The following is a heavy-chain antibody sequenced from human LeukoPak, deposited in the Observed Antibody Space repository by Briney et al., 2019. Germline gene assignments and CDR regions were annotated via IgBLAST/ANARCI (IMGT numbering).Heavy chain of an antibody. CDR2: ISGSGGST. CDR1: GFTFSSYA. D-gene: IGHD5-18*01. J-gene: IGHJ4*02. Sequence: GGSLRLSCAASGFTFSSYAMSWVRQAPGKGLEWVSAISGSGGSTYYADSVKGRFTISRGNSKNTLYLQMNSLRAEDVAVYYCARTVDTAMVRYFDYWGQGTLVTVSS. CDR3: ARTVDTAMVRYFDY. V-gene: IGHV3-23*01.